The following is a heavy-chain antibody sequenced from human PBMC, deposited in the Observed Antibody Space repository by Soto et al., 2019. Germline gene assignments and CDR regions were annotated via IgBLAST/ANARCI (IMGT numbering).Heavy chain of an antibody. J-gene: IGHJ6*02. CDR3: ATGRAMVGTPGVYYYYGMDV. V-gene: IGHV1-24*01. Sequence: ASVKVSCKASGYTFTNYYIHWVRQAPGKGLEWMGGFDPEDGETIYAQKFQGRVTMTEDTSTDTAYMELSSLRSEDTAVYYCATGRAMVGTPGVYYYYGMDVWGQGTTVTVSS. D-gene: IGHD3-10*02. CDR2: FDPEDGET. CDR1: GYTFTNYY.